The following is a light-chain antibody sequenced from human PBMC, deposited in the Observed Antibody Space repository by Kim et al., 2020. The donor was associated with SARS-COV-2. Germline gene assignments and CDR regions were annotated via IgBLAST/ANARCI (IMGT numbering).Light chain of an antibody. Sequence: ATITVKSSCRFLSRSNNKNYLGWHQQKPGQPPRLLIYGASSRESGVPDRFGGSGSGTDFTLTISSLQAEDVAVYYCQQYYTTPITFGQGTRLEIK. CDR2: GAS. J-gene: IGKJ5*01. V-gene: IGKV4-1*01. CDR3: QQYYTTPIT. CDR1: CRFLSRSNNKNY.